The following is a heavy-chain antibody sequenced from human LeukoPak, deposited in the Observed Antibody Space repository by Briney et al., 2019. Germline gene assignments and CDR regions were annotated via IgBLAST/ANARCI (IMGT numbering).Heavy chain of an antibody. CDR2: ISAYNGNT. V-gene: IGHV1-18*01. J-gene: IGHJ5*02. CDR1: GYTFTSYG. Sequence: ASVKVSCKASGYTFTSYGISWVRQAPGQGLEWMGWISAYNGNTNYAQKLQGRVTMTTDTSTRTAYMELRSLGSDDTAVDDCARDGGGPFHPWGQGTLVTVSS. D-gene: IGHD3-16*01. CDR3: ARDGGGPFHP.